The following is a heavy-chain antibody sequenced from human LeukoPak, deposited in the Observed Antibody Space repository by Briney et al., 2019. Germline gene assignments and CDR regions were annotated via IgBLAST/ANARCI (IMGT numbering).Heavy chain of an antibody. J-gene: IGHJ4*02. Sequence: ASVKFSFKASGYTFSSYDINWVRQATGQGLEWMGWMKPNSGNRGYAQKFQGRLNMTRNTSISTDYMELSRLRSDDTAVYYCARVLHYYGSGSPTGYWGQGTLVTVSS. CDR3: ARVLHYYGSGSPTGY. D-gene: IGHD3-10*01. CDR2: MKPNSGNR. CDR1: GYTFSSYD. V-gene: IGHV1-8*01.